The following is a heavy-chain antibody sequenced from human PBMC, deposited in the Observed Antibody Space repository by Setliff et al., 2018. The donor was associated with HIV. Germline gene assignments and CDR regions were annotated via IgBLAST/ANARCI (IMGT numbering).Heavy chain of an antibody. D-gene: IGHD1-26*01. V-gene: IGHV4-4*08. CDR2: IYNSAST. Sequence: SETLSLTCTVSGGSISSYYWSWIRQPPGKGLEWIGRIYNSASTSYNPSLKSRVTILVDASKNQYSLRLSSVTAADTAVYYCAREGGAYSGNPSDFWGQGTLVTVSS. CDR3: AREGGAYSGNPSDF. J-gene: IGHJ4*02. CDR1: GGSISSYY.